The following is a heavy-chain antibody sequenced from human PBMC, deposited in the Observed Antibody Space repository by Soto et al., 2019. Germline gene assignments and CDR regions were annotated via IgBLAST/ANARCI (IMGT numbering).Heavy chain of an antibody. CDR2: IIPILGIA. D-gene: IGHD1-1*01. CDR1: GGTFSSYT. CDR3: ARDRQEMSTSRNWFVP. Sequence: QVQLVQSGAAVKKPGSSVKVSCKASGGTFSSYTISWVRQAPGQGLEWMGRIIPILGIANYAQKFRGRVTITADKSTSTAYMELSGLRAEDTAVYYWARDRQEMSTSRNWFVPWGQGTLVTVSS. V-gene: IGHV1-69*08. J-gene: IGHJ5*02.